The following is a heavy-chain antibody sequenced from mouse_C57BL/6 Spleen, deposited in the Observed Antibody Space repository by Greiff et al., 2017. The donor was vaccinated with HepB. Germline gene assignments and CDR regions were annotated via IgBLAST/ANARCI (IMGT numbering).Heavy chain of an antibody. D-gene: IGHD1-2*01. Sequence: DVQLQESGPGLVKPSQSLSLTCSVTGYSITSGYYWNWIRQFPGNQLEWMGYISYDGSNNYNPSLKNRISITRDTSKNQFFLKLNSVTTEDTATYYCASDPHYDGGYAMDYWGQGTSVTVSS. J-gene: IGHJ4*01. CDR3: ASDPHYDGGYAMDY. CDR1: GYSITSGYY. V-gene: IGHV3-6*01. CDR2: ISYDGSN.